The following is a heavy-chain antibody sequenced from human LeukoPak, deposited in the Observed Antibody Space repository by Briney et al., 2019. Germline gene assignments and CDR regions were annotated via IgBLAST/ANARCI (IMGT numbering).Heavy chain of an antibody. CDR3: ARVSSWYHYFDS. CDR2: INHSGST. D-gene: IGHD6-13*01. Sequence: SETLSLTCAVYGGSFSGYYWSWIRQPPGKGLEWIGEINHSGSTNYNPSLKSRVTISVDKSKNQFSLKLSSVTAADTAVYYCARVSSWYHYFDSWGQGTLVTVSS. CDR1: GGSFSGYY. V-gene: IGHV4-34*01. J-gene: IGHJ4*02.